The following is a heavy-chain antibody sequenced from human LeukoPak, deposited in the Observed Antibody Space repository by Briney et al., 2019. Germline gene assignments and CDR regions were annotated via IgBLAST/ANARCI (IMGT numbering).Heavy chain of an antibody. D-gene: IGHD3-22*01. CDR1: GFTFSDYY. J-gene: IGHJ4*02. V-gene: IGHV3-11*01. Sequence: GGSLRLSCAASGFTFSDYYMSWIRQAPGKGLEWVSYISSSGSTIYYADSVKGRFTISRDNSRNTLYLQPNSLRAEDTATYYCAKTYYYDSSGYSHYLAYDYWGQGTLVTVSS. CDR3: AKTYYYDSSGYSHYLAYDY. CDR2: ISSSGSTI.